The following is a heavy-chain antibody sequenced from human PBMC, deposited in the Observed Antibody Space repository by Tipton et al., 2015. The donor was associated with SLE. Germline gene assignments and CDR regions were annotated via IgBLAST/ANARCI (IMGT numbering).Heavy chain of an antibody. CDR1: SVSLSSSDYY. Sequence: TLSLTCSVSSVSLSSSDYYWGWIRQPPGKGLEWIGSMYSNGYTFYNPSLQSRVTISTDTSKNQFSLKLNSVTAADTAIYYCARAKGAGSFDYWGQGTLVTVSS. J-gene: IGHJ4*02. V-gene: IGHV4-39*07. D-gene: IGHD6-19*01. CDR2: MYSNGYT. CDR3: ARAKGAGSFDY.